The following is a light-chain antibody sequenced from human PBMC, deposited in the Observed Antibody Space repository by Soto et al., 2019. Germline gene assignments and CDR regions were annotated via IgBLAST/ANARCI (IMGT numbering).Light chain of an antibody. CDR3: QNYDTSPT. CDR1: QSVTSNY. CDR2: GAS. Sequence: EIVLTQSPGTLSLSAGERATLSCRASQSVTSNYLAWYQQKPGQTPTVLIYGASTRATGIPDRFGGSGSGTDFSLTISRLEPEDFAVYFCQNYDTSPTFGQGTKVEIK. V-gene: IGKV3-20*01. J-gene: IGKJ1*01.